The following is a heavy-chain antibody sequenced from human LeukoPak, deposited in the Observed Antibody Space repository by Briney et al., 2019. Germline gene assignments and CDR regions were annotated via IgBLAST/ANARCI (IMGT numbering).Heavy chain of an antibody. Sequence: SETLSLTCTVSGHSIINSFYWGWIRQPPGKGLEWIGSIYHTGSTYYNPSLKSRVTISIDTSKNQFSLKLNSVTAADTAVYYCARAGGVVTAPFDYWGQGTLVTVSS. CDR1: GHSIINSFY. CDR2: IYHTGST. J-gene: IGHJ4*02. D-gene: IGHD2-21*02. CDR3: ARAGGVVTAPFDY. V-gene: IGHV4-38-2*02.